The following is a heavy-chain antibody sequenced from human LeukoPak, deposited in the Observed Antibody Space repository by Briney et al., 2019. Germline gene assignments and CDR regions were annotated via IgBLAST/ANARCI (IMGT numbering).Heavy chain of an antibody. V-gene: IGHV4-61*02. CDR2: IYSSGST. CDR3: ARGYCSSTSCYGNFDY. Sequence: PSQTLSLTCSVSGGSISSGSYYWSWIRQPAGKGLEWIGRIYSSGSTNYNPSLKSRATISVDTSKNQFSLKLSSVTAADTAVYYCARGYCSSTSCYGNFDYWGQGTLVTVSS. D-gene: IGHD2-2*01. CDR1: GGSISSGSYY. J-gene: IGHJ4*02.